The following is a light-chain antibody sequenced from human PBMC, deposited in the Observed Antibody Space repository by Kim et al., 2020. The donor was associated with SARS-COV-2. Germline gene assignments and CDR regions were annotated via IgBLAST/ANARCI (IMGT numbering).Light chain of an antibody. Sequence: SQGERASLSWRARQSVSSNYLAWFPQKPGQAPRLLIYEASTRATGIPDRFSGSGSGTDFTLTISRLEPEDFSVYYCHQYGSFPRSFGQGTKVDIK. CDR3: HQYGSFPRS. CDR1: QSVSSNY. CDR2: EAS. V-gene: IGKV3-20*01. J-gene: IGKJ1*01.